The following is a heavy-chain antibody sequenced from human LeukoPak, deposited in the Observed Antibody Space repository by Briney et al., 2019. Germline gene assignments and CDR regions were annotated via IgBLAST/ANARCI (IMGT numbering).Heavy chain of an antibody. Sequence: SQTLSLTCAISGDSVFSNSAAWNWIRQSSSRGLEWLGRTYYRSRWYTAYALSVKSRITINPDTSKNQLSLQLNSVTPEDTAVYYCARDSPPQSCTSYSCHSFDSWGQGTLVTVTS. J-gene: IGHJ4*02. CDR2: TYYRSRWYT. D-gene: IGHD2-2*01. CDR3: ARDSPPQSCTSYSCHSFDS. V-gene: IGHV6-1*01. CDR1: GDSVFSNSAA.